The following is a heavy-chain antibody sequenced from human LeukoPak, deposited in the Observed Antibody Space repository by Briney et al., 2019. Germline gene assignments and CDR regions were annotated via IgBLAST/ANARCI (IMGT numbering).Heavy chain of an antibody. J-gene: IGHJ6*02. Sequence: GGSLRLSCAASGFTFSSYAMHWVRQAPGKGLEWVAVISYDGSNKYYADSVKGRFTISRDNSKNTLYLQMNSLRAEDTAVYYCAREEWEKQQLLSPYYYYGMDVWGQGTTVTVSS. D-gene: IGHD6-13*01. V-gene: IGHV3-30-3*01. CDR2: ISYDGSNK. CDR3: AREEWEKQQLLSPYYYYGMDV. CDR1: GFTFSSYA.